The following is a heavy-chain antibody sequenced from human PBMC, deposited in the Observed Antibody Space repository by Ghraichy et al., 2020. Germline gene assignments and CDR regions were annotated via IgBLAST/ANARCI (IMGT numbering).Heavy chain of an antibody. CDR3: ARVTYDFWGPYAFDI. CDR2: INHSGST. Sequence: SETLSLTCAVYGGSFSGYYWSWIRQPPGKGLEWIGEINHSGSTNYNPSLKSRVTISVDTSKNQFSLKLSSVTAADTAVYYCARVTYDFWGPYAFDIWGQGTMVTVSS. CDR1: GGSFSGYY. D-gene: IGHD3-3*01. J-gene: IGHJ3*02. V-gene: IGHV4-34*01.